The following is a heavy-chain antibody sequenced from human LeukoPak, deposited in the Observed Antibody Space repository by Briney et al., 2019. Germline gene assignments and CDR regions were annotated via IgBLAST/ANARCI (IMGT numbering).Heavy chain of an antibody. V-gene: IGHV1-18*01. CDR2: ISAYNGNT. CDR1: GYTFTSYG. J-gene: IGHJ5*02. Sequence: GASVKVSCKASGYTFTSYGISWVRQAPGQGLEWMGWISAYNGNTNYAQKLQGRVTMTTDTSTSTAYMELSRLRSDDTAVYYCAREGVPNYYDSSGYYFDPWGQGTLVTVSS. CDR3: AREGVPNYYDSSGYYFDP. D-gene: IGHD3-22*01.